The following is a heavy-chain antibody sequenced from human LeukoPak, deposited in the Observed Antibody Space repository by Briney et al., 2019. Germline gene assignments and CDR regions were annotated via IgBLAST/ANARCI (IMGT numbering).Heavy chain of an antibody. D-gene: IGHD3-10*01. CDR1: GFTFSDHH. CDR2: VRDKARSYTT. CDR3: ARGPSRVRGVYTGDH. V-gene: IGHV3-72*01. J-gene: IGHJ4*02. Sequence: GGSLRLSCAASGFTFSDHHMDWVRQAPGKGQEWVGRVRDKARSYTTEYAASVKGRFTISRDESKNSLNLQMNSLKAEDTAVYYCARGPSRVRGVYTGDHWGQGTLVTVSS.